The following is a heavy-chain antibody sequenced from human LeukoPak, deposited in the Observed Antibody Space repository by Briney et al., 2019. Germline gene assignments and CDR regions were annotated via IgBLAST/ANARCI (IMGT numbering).Heavy chain of an antibody. J-gene: IGHJ4*02. CDR3: ARDSLLWFGERFDY. V-gene: IGHV1-18*01. Sequence: ASVKVSCKASGYTFTSYAMHWVRQAPGQGLEWMGWISAYNGNTNYAQKLQGRVTMTTDTSTSTAYMELRSLRSDDTAVYYCARDSLLWFGERFDYWGQGTLVTVSS. D-gene: IGHD3-10*01. CDR1: GYTFTSYA. CDR2: ISAYNGNT.